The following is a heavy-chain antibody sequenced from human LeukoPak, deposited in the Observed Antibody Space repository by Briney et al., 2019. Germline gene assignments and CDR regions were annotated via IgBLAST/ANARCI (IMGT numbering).Heavy chain of an antibody. D-gene: IGHD6-13*01. Sequence: GESLKISCKGSGYSFSSNWISWVRQMPGEGLEWMGRIDPSDSYTNYSPSFQGHVTISADKSISTAYLQWSSLKASDTAMYYCARHIEGSRWYALWGQGTLVTVSS. J-gene: IGHJ5*02. CDR2: IDPSDSYT. V-gene: IGHV5-10-1*01. CDR3: ARHIEGSRWYAL. CDR1: GYSFSSNW.